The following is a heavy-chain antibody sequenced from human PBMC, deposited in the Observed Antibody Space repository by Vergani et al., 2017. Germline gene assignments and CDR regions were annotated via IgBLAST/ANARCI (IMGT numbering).Heavy chain of an antibody. V-gene: IGHV2-5*02. CDR1: GFSPSTSGVG. CDR2: IYWDDDK. Sequence: QITLKESGPTLVKPTQPLTLTCTFPGFSPSTSGVGVGWIRQPPGKALEWLALIYWDDDKRYSPSLKSRLTITKDTSKNQVVLTMTNMDPVDTATYYCARTSLTYYYGSGDIDYWGQGTLVTVSS. D-gene: IGHD3-10*01. CDR3: ARTSLTYYYGSGDIDY. J-gene: IGHJ4*02.